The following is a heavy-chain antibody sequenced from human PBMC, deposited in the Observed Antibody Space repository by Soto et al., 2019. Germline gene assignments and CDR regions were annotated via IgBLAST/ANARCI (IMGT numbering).Heavy chain of an antibody. D-gene: IGHD5-12*01. CDR1: GGSFSGYY. CDR2: INHSGST. J-gene: IGHJ4*02. CDR3: ARGEGFAVATPKPFDY. Sequence: QVQLQQWGAGLLKPSETLSLTCAVYGGSFSGYYWSWIRQPPGKGLEWIGEINHSGSTNYNPSLKRRVTMSVDTSKRQFARQLSSVTAADTAVYYCARGEGFAVATPKPFDYWGQGTLVTVSS. V-gene: IGHV4-34*01.